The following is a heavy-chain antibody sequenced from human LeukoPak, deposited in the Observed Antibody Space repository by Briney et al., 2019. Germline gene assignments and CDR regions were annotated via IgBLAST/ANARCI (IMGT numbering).Heavy chain of an antibody. J-gene: IGHJ4*02. CDR1: GYSISSGFY. D-gene: IGHD5-24*01. CDR2: ISHSGSP. V-gene: IGHV4-38-2*01. Sequence: SETLSLTCAVSGYSISSGFYWGWIRRPPGKGLEWIGSISHSGSPYYNPSLKSRVIISVDTSENQFSLRLSSVTAADTAVYYCARHRGYSEFDYWGQGTLVTVSS. CDR3: ARHRGYSEFDY.